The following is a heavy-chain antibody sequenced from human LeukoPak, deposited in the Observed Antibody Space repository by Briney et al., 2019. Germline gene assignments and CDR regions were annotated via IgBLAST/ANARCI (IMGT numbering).Heavy chain of an antibody. Sequence: GGSLRLSCAASGFTFSSYSMNWVRQAPGKGLEWISFISSNSRTILYTDSVKGRFTSSRDNAKDSLYLQMNNRRVDDTAVYYCARDVGVYGDYAILGYWGQGTLVTVSS. CDR2: ISSNSRTI. CDR3: ARDVGVYGDYAILGY. CDR1: GFTFSSYS. J-gene: IGHJ4*02. V-gene: IGHV3-48*01. D-gene: IGHD4-17*01.